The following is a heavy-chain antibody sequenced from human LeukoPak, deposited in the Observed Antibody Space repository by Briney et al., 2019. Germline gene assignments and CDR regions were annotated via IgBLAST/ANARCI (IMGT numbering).Heavy chain of an antibody. D-gene: IGHD3-22*01. CDR1: GGSFSGYY. CDR3: ASGDYYDSSGYSAFDY. J-gene: IGHJ4*02. Sequence: TSETLSLTCAVYGGSFSGYYWSWIRQPPAEGLEWIGEINHSGSTNYNPSLKSRVTISVDTSKNQFSLKLSSVTAADTAVYYCASGDYYDSSGYSAFDYWGQGTLVTVSS. V-gene: IGHV4-34*01. CDR2: INHSGST.